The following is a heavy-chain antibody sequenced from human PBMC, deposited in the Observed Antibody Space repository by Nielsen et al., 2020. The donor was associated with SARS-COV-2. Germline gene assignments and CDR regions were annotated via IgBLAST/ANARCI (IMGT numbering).Heavy chain of an antibody. D-gene: IGHD5-18*01. CDR3: AKGTGYSDDWHDFDS. Sequence: SLKISCAASGFPFDDYAMHWVRQAPGKGLEWVSFISWHSHVIGYADSVKGRFTISRDNAKNSLYLQMNSLRGEDTALYYCAKGTGYSDDWHDFDSLGQGTLVTVSS. CDR1: GFPFDDYA. CDR2: ISWHSHVI. V-gene: IGHV3-9*01. J-gene: IGHJ4*02.